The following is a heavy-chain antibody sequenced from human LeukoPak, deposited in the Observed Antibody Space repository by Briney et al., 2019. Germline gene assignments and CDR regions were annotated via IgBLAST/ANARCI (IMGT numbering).Heavy chain of an antibody. CDR2: IFHSGSI. CDR1: GYSISSGYY. D-gene: IGHD3-22*01. Sequence: SETLSLTCDVSGYSISSGYYWGWIRQSPGEGLEWIATIFHSGSIYYNPSLKSRVTLSVDTFKNQFTLKLDSVTAADTAMYYCARMGVSYYYDSSTYFPTAFDVWGQGTMVSVSS. J-gene: IGHJ3*01. CDR3: ARMGVSYYYDSSTYFPTAFDV. V-gene: IGHV4-38-2*01.